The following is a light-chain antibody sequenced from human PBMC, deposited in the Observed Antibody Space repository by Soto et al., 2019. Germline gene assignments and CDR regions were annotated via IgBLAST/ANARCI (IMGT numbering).Light chain of an antibody. V-gene: IGKV1-33*01. CDR2: DAS. CDR1: EDIRNS. J-gene: IGKJ3*01. Sequence: DIQMTQSPSSLSASVGDRVTITCQATEDIRNSLHWYHQKPGKAPNLLIYDASNVETGVPSRFSGSGFGTDFTFTVTSLQPEDVATYYCQQYGDLLVTFGPGTKVDIK. CDR3: QQYGDLLVT.